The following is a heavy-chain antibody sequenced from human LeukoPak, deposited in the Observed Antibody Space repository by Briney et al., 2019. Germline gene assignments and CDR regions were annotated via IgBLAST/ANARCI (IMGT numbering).Heavy chain of an antibody. V-gene: IGHV1-69*04. D-gene: IGHD6-13*01. J-gene: IGHJ4*02. CDR1: GGTFSSYA. CDR2: IIPIFGIA. CDR3: ARVVAAAGLDY. Sequence: GASVKVSCKASGGTFSSYAISWVRQAPGQGLEWMGRIIPIFGIANYAQKFQGRVTITADKSTSTAYMGLGSLRSEDTAVYYCARVVAAAGLDYWGQGTLVTVSS.